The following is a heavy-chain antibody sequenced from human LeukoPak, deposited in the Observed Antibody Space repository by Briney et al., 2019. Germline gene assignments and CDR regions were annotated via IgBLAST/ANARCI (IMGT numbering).Heavy chain of an antibody. Sequence: GGSLRLSCTASGFTFGDYAMSWVRQAPGKGLEWVGFIRSKAYGGTTEYAASVKGRFTISRDDSKSIAYLQMNSLKTEDTAVYYCTRGVGYCSGGSCYWDYYDSSGYPLHFDYWGQGTLVTVSS. D-gene: IGHD2-15*01. J-gene: IGHJ4*02. CDR3: TRGVGYCSGGSCYWDYYDSSGYPLHFDY. V-gene: IGHV3-49*04. CDR1: GFTFGDYA. CDR2: IRSKAYGGTT.